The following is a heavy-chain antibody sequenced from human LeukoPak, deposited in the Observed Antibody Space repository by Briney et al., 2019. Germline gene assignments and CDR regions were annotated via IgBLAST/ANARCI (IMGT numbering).Heavy chain of an antibody. J-gene: IGHJ4*02. D-gene: IGHD3-3*01. CDR2: ISYDGSNK. Sequence: GGSLRLSCAASGFTFSSYAMHWVRQAPGKGLEWVAVISYDGSNKYYADSVKGRLTISRDNSKNTLYLQMNSLRAEDTAVYYCARTNRLRFLEWVHTLDLWGQGTLVTGSS. CDR3: ARTNRLRFLEWVHTLDL. CDR1: GFTFSSYA. V-gene: IGHV3-30-3*01.